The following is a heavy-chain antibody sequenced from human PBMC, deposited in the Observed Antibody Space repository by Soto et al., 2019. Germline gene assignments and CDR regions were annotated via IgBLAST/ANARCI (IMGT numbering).Heavy chain of an antibody. CDR2: ISSNSAYI. CDR3: TRDASRDSSARGWFDP. CDR1: GFTFRSFT. Sequence: PRLSCAASGFTFRSFTMNWVRQAPGKGLEWVSTISSNSAYIYYTDALRGRFTISRDNAKNSLHLQMNSLRAEDTAVYYCTRDASRDSSARGWFDPWGPGTLVAVSS. V-gene: IGHV3-21*01. D-gene: IGHD6-13*01. J-gene: IGHJ5*02.